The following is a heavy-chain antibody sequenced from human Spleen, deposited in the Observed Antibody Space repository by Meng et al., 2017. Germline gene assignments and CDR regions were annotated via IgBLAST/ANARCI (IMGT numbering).Heavy chain of an antibody. J-gene: IGHJ5*02. CDR2: INPQSGGT. V-gene: IGHV1-2*02. Sequence: ASVKVSCKTSGYTFTGYYMHWVRQAPGQGLEWMGWINPQSGGTNYAQKFQGRVTITRDTSISTVYMELSRLRSDDTAVYYCARGPRYTRGWDEANWFDPWGQGTLVTVSS. CDR3: ARGPRYTRGWDEANWFDP. CDR1: GYTFTGYY. D-gene: IGHD6-19*01.